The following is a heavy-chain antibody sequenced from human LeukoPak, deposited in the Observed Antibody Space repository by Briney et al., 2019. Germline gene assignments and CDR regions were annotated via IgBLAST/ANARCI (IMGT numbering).Heavy chain of an antibody. D-gene: IGHD6-13*01. J-gene: IGHJ4*01. CDR1: GFTFSSYS. CDR2: ISSSSSTI. V-gene: IGHV3-48*04. CDR3: ARDGTAAGLYFDL. Sequence: TGGSLRLSCAASGFTFSSYSMNWVRQAPGKGLDWVSYISSSSSTIYYADSVKGRFTISRDNPKNSLYLQMSSLRAEDTAVYYCARDGTAAGLYFDLWGQGTLVTVSS.